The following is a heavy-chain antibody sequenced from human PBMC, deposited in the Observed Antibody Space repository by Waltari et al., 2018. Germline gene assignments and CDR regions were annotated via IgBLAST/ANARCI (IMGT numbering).Heavy chain of an antibody. CDR2: MNPMSGDK. CDR3: SRFDPGLKRQPVGIDT. CDR1: GYTFTDYY. Sequence: QVQLVQSGAEVKKPGASIIISCRTSGYTFTDYYMHWVRQAHGQGLEWMGCMNPMSGDKKYESKFQGRATLTRDTSMNTAYMEGRSLRVDDTAVYYCSRFDPGLKRQPVGIDTWGQGTLIIVSS. D-gene: IGHD7-27*01. V-gene: IGHV1-2*07. J-gene: IGHJ5*02.